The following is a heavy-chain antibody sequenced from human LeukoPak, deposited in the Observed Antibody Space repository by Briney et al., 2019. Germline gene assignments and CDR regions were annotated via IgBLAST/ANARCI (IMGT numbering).Heavy chain of an antibody. CDR2: INPSGGST. J-gene: IGHJ4*02. D-gene: IGHD1-26*01. Sequence: GASVKVSCKASGYTFTSYYMHWVRQAPGQGLEWMVIINPSGGSTSYAQKFQGRVTMTRDTSTSTVYMELSSLRSEDTAVYYCARDDSSGSYSSGFGYWGQGTLVTVSS. V-gene: IGHV1-46*01. CDR1: GYTFTSYY. CDR3: ARDDSSGSYSSGFGY.